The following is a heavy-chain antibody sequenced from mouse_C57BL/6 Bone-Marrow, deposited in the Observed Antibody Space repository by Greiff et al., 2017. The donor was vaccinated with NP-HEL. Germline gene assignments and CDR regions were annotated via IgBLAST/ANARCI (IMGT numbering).Heavy chain of an antibody. CDR3: AREGGLRRRTYAMDY. Sequence: EVTLVESEGGLVQPGSSMTLSCTTSGFTFSDYYMAWVRQVPEKGLAWVANINYDGSSTSYLDSLKSRFLISRVNAKNILYLQMSSRKSEDTATYYCAREGGLRRRTYAMDYWGQGTSVTVSS. CDR1: GFTFSDYY. J-gene: IGHJ4*01. V-gene: IGHV5-16*01. D-gene: IGHD2-4*01. CDR2: INYDGSST.